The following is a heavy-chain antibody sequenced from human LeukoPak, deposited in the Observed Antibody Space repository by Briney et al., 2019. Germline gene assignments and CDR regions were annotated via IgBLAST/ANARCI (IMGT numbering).Heavy chain of an antibody. CDR3: AELGITMIGGV. CDR1: GFTVSSNY. J-gene: IGHJ6*04. D-gene: IGHD3-10*02. Sequence: GGSLRLSCEVSGFTVSSNYMSWVRQAPGKGLEWVSIIYSGGTSYYADSVKGRFTISRDNAKNSLYLQMNSLRAEDTAVYYCAELGITMIGGVWGKGTTVTISS. V-gene: IGHV3-66*01. CDR2: IYSGGTS.